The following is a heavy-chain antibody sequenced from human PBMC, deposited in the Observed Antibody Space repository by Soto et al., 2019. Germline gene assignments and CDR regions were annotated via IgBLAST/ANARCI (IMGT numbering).Heavy chain of an antibody. CDR1: GGYISSYY. D-gene: IGHD2-15*01. V-gene: IGHV4-59*08. J-gene: IGHJ4*02. Sequence: SETLSLTCTVSGGYISSYYWSWIRQPPGKGLEWIGYIYYTGSTSYNPSLKSRVTLSVDTSKNQFSLNLNSVTAADTAVYYCARHEADQLYYLDYWGQGTLVTVSS. CDR2: IYYTGST. CDR3: ARHEADQLYYLDY.